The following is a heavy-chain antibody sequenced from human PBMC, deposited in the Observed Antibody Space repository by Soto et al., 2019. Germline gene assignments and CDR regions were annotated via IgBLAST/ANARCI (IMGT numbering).Heavy chain of an antibody. V-gene: IGHV4-4*07. J-gene: IGHJ5*02. D-gene: IGHD1-26*01. CDR2: IYTSGST. CDR1: GGSISSYY. Sequence: PSETLSLTCTVSGGSISSYYWSWIRQPAGKGLEWIGRIYTSGSTNYNPSLKSRVTMSVDTSKNQFSLKLSSVTAADTAVYYCARDEDSNGSYDNWFDPWGQGTLVTVYS. CDR3: ARDEDSNGSYDNWFDP.